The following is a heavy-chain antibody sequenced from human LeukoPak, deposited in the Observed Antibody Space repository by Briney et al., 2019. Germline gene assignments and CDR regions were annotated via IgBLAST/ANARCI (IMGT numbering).Heavy chain of an antibody. CDR3: GRAFPPLRTSSAGDL. V-gene: IGHV3-21*06. CDR2: ISSTSNHR. CDR1: GFIFRSFS. D-gene: IGHD3-16*01. J-gene: IGHJ4*02. Sequence: GGSLRLSCAASGFIFRSFSMTWVRQAPGKGLEWVAAISSTSNHRYHADSVKGRFTISRDNDKNSLFLQMNSLRAEDTAIYYCGRAFPPLRTSSAGDLWGQGILVTVSS.